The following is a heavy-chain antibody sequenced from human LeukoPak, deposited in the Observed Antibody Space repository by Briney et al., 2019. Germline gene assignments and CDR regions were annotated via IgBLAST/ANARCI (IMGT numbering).Heavy chain of an antibody. V-gene: IGHV4-30-4*01. CDR3: ARGPRTTVSTNFDY. J-gene: IGHJ4*02. CDR2: IYYSGST. CDR1: GGSISSGDYY. D-gene: IGHD4-17*01. Sequence: SETLSLTCTVSGGSISSGDYYWSWIRQPPGKGLEWIGYIYYSGSTYYNPSLKSRVTISVDTSKNQFSLKLSSVTAADTAVYNCARGPRTTVSTNFDYWGQGTLVTVSS.